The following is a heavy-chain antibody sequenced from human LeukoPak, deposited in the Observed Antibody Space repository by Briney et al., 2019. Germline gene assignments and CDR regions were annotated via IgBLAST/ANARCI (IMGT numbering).Heavy chain of an antibody. Sequence: SETLSLTCTVSGGSISSSSYYWGWIRQPPGKGLEWIGSIYYSGSTYYNPSLKSRVTISVDTSKNQFSLKLSSVTAADTAVYYCASPAGGNADYWGQGTLVTVSS. CDR3: ASPAGGNADY. D-gene: IGHD3-16*01. CDR1: GGSISSSSYY. CDR2: IYYSGST. V-gene: IGHV4-39*01. J-gene: IGHJ4*02.